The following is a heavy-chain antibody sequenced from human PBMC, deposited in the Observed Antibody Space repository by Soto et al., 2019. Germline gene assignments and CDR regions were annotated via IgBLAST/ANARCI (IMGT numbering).Heavy chain of an antibody. CDR3: ATGATNVKSSQTDY. J-gene: IGHJ4*02. Sequence: PGGSLRLSCAASGLTFSSSGMHWSRQAPGKGLVWVSRINSDGSSTSYADSVKGRFTISRDNAKNTLYLQMNSLRAEDTAVYYCATGATNVKSSQTDYWGQGTLVTVSS. V-gene: IGHV3-74*01. D-gene: IGHD5-12*01. CDR2: INSDGSST. CDR1: GLTFSSSG.